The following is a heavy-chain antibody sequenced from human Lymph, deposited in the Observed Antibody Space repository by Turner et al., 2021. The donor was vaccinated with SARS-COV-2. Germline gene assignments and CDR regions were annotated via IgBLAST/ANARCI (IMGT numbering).Heavy chain of an antibody. CDR3: ARERYDSSGSESYYFDY. CDR1: GFSFSRYS. D-gene: IGHD3-22*01. V-gene: IGHV3-21*01. J-gene: IGHJ4*02. Sequence: EVQLVESGGGLVKPGGSLRLSCAAYGFSFSRYSMNWVRQAPGKGLGWVSSISSSSSYIYYADSVKGRFTISRDSAKNSLYLQMNSLRAEDTAVYYCARERYDSSGSESYYFDYWGQGTLVTVSS. CDR2: ISSSSSYI.